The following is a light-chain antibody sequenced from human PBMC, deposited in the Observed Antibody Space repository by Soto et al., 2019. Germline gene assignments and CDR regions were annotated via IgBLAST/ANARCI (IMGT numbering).Light chain of an antibody. J-gene: IGLJ1*01. CDR3: CSYAGSSSYV. V-gene: IGLV2-23*02. CDR2: EVT. Sequence: QSVLTQPASVSGSPGQSITISCTGTSSDVGSYDLVSWYQQHPGKAPKLMVYEVTKRPSGVSTRFSGSKSGNTASLTISGLQAEDEADYYCCSYAGSSSYVFGTGTKVTV. CDR1: SSDVGSYDL.